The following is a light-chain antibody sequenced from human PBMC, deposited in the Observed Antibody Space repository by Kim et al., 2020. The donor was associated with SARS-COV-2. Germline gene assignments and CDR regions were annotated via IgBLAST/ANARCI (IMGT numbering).Light chain of an antibody. V-gene: IGKV3-20*01. CDR1: QSVNSNY. J-gene: IGKJ2*01. Sequence: LSPGERATPSCRASQSVNSNYLAWYKQNPGQAPRLLIYDASNRATGIPDRFTGSGSGTDFTLTIDRLEPEDFAVYFCQQYDRAPLTFGQGTRMEI. CDR3: QQYDRAPLT. CDR2: DAS.